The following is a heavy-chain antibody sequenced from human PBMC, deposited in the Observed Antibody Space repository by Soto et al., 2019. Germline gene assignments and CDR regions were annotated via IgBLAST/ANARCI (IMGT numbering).Heavy chain of an antibody. J-gene: IGHJ4*02. D-gene: IGHD6-13*01. CDR3: ARGSAAAGPYYFDY. Sequence: ASVKVSCKASGYTFTTYAMHGVHEAPGQRLEWMGWINAGNGATKYSQNFQDRVTIARDTSANTAFMELSSLRSEDTAVYYCARGSAAAGPYYFDYWAQGTLVTVSS. CDR2: INAGNGAT. V-gene: IGHV1-3*01. CDR1: GYTFTTYA.